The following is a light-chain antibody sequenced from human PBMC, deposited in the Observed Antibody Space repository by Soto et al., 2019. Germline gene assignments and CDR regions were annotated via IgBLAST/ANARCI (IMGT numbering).Light chain of an antibody. V-gene: IGKV1-5*01. CDR1: QTISSW. CDR3: QQYRNYPWT. Sequence: DIQMTQSPSTLSGSVGDRVTITCRASQTISSWLAWYQQKPGKAPKLLIYDASSLESGVPSRFSGSGSGTEFSLTISSLQSDDFASYYCQQYRNYPWTFGQGTKVDIK. J-gene: IGKJ1*01. CDR2: DAS.